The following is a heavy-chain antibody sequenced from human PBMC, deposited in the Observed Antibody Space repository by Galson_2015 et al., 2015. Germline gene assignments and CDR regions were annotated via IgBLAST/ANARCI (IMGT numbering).Heavy chain of an antibody. Sequence: PALVKPTQPLTLTCTFSGFSLSTSGVGVGWIRQPPGKALEWLALIYWDDDKRYSPSLKSRLTFTKDTSKNQVVLTMTNMDPVDTATYYCAPTGYGDYGSAFDIWGQGTMVTVSS. CDR2: IYWDDDK. J-gene: IGHJ3*02. CDR3: APTGYGDYGSAFDI. D-gene: IGHD4-17*01. CDR1: GFSLSTSGVG. V-gene: IGHV2-5*02.